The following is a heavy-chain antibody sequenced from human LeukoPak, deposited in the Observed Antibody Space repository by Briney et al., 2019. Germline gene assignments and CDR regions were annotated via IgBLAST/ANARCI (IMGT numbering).Heavy chain of an antibody. V-gene: IGHV1-8*01. J-gene: IGHJ6*03. Sequence: GASVKVSCKASGYTFTSYDINWVRLAPGQGLEWMGWMNPNSGNTGYAQKFQGRVTMTRNTSISTAYMELSSLRSEDTAVYYCARVAVAGTTGEYYYYYYMDVWGKGTTVTVSS. CDR2: MNPNSGNT. CDR3: ARVAVAGTTGEYYYYYYMDV. D-gene: IGHD6-19*01. CDR1: GYTFTSYD.